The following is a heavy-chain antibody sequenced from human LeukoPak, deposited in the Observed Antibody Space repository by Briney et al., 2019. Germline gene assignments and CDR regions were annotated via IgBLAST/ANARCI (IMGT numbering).Heavy chain of an antibody. J-gene: IGHJ3*02. V-gene: IGHV3-66*01. CDR2: IYSGGST. CDR1: GFTVSSNY. D-gene: IGHD3-10*01. Sequence: PGRSLRLSCAASGFTVSSNYMSWVRQAPGKGLEWVSVIYSGGSTYYADSVKGRFTISRDNSKNTLYLQMNSLRAEDAAVYYCARALLWFGELLGSGFAFDIWGQGTMVTVSS. CDR3: ARALLWFGELLGSGFAFDI.